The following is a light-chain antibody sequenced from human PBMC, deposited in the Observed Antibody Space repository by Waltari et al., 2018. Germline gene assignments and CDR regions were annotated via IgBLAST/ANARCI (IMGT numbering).Light chain of an antibody. CDR3: SSYAGTTLNVV. Sequence: QSALTQPAAVSGSPGQSITISCPGTSSDVGGYNYVSWYQPHPGKAPKILIYEVTTRPASISNRFSGSKAGNTASLAISGLQAEDEADYHCSSYAGTTLNVVFGGGTKLTVL. CDR1: SSDVGGYNY. V-gene: IGLV2-14*03. CDR2: EVT. J-gene: IGLJ2*01.